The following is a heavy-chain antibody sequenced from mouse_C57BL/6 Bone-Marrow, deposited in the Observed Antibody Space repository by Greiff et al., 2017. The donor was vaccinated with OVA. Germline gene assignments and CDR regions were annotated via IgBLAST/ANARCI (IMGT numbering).Heavy chain of an antibody. CDR3: ARRGHHGSETWFAY. Sequence: QVQLQQSGPELVKPGASVKISCKASGYAFSSSWMNWVKQRPGKGLEWIGRIYPGDGDTNYNGKFKGKATLTADKSSSTAYMQLSSLTSEDSAVYFCARRGHHGSETWFAYWGQGTLVTVSA. D-gene: IGHD1-1*01. V-gene: IGHV1-82*01. CDR2: IYPGDGDT. CDR1: GYAFSSSW. J-gene: IGHJ3*01.